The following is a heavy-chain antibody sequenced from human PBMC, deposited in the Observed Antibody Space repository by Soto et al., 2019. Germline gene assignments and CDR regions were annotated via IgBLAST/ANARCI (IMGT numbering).Heavy chain of an antibody. D-gene: IGHD2-2*01. J-gene: IGHJ4*02. CDR3: ADLSRYCTSSNCD. V-gene: IGHV3-23*01. CDR2: IGTSAST. Sequence: DVRLLESGGGLVQPGGSLRLSCAASGFTFSSYSMSWVRQAPGKGLEWVSTIGTSASTYYGDSVRGRFTISRDNSRNTLYLQMNSQRAEDTAVYYCADLSRYCTSSNCDWGQGTLVTVSS. CDR1: GFTFSSYS.